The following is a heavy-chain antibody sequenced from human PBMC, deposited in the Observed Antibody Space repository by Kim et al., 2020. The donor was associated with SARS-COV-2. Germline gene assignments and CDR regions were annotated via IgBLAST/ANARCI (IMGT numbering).Heavy chain of an antibody. V-gene: IGHV1-3*01. J-gene: IGHJ4*02. D-gene: IGHD6-25*01. CDR1: GDTFIVYS. CDR3: ASLERSGIADY. Sequence: ASVKVSCKTSGDTFIVYSLHWVRQAPGQRLEWMGWINVGDGNTKYSQKFQGRVIITRDTSANTAHMELSRLTSEDTAIYYCASLERSGIADYWGQGTLVTVSS. CDR2: INVGDGNT.